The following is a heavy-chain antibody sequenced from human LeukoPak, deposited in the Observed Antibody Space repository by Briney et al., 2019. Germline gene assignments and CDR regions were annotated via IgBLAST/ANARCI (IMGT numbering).Heavy chain of an antibody. CDR3: AKGDYGSGSYYYYMDV. CDR1: GFTFDDYT. CDR2: ISWDGGST. J-gene: IGHJ6*03. Sequence: GGSLRLSCAASGFTFDDYTMHWVRQAPGKGLEWVSLISWDGGSTYYADSVKGRFTISRDNSKNSLYLQMNSLRTEDTALYYCAKGDYGSGSYYYYMDVWGKGTTVTISS. D-gene: IGHD3-10*01. V-gene: IGHV3-43*01.